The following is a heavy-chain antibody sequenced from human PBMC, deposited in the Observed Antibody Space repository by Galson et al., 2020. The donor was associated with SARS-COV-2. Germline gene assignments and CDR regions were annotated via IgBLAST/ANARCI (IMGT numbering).Heavy chain of an antibody. Sequence: SETLSLTCTVSGASISTNTYYWGWLRQPPGKGLEWIATIYYSGSTYYNPSLESRVTISVDTSTNQFSLKLKSVTAADTALYYCAGAPLNGDDGLDLWGQGTMVTVSS. CDR1: GASISTNTYY. D-gene: IGHD2-8*01. CDR3: AGAPLNGDDGLDL. V-gene: IGHV4-39*01. J-gene: IGHJ3*01. CDR2: IYYSGST.